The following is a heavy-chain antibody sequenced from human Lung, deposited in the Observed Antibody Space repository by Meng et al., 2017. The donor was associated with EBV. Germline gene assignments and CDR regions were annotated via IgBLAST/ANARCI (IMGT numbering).Heavy chain of an antibody. CDR1: GGSISSGGYY. V-gene: IGHV4-31*03. Sequence: QVQLQESGPVIAKPSHILSLNCTVSGGSISSGGYYWSWCRQHPGKGLEWIGYIYYSGSTYYTPSLKSRVTISVDTSKNQFSLKRSSVTAADTAVYYCAATVNDGYFDYWGQGTLVTVSS. CDR3: AATVNDGYFDY. CDR2: IYYSGST. J-gene: IGHJ4*02. D-gene: IGHD4-11*01.